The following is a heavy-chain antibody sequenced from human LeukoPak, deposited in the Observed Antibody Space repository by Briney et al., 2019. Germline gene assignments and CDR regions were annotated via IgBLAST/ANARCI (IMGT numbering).Heavy chain of an antibody. D-gene: IGHD6-13*01. CDR1: GGTFSSYA. J-gene: IGHJ4*02. Sequence: AASVKVSCKASGGTFSSYAISWVRQAPGQGLEWMAGIIPIFGTANYAQKFQGRVTITADKSTSTAYMELSSLRSEDTAVYYCARGLGSSSWYFNYWGQGTLVTVSS. CDR3: ARGLGSSSWYFNY. V-gene: IGHV1-69*06. CDR2: IIPIFGTA.